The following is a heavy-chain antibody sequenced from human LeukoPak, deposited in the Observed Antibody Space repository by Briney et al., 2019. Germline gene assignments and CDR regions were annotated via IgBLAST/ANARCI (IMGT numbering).Heavy chain of an antibody. D-gene: IGHD2-2*01. CDR2: ISSSSSYI. J-gene: IGHJ4*02. CDR1: GFTFSSYS. V-gene: IGHV3-21*01. CDR3: ALYCSSTSCSPFDY. Sequence: PGGSLRLSCAASGFTFSSYSMNWVRQAPGKGLKWVSSISSSSSYIYYADSVKGRFTISRDNAKNSLYLQMNSLRAEDTAVYYCALYCSSTSCSPFDYWGQGTLVTVSS.